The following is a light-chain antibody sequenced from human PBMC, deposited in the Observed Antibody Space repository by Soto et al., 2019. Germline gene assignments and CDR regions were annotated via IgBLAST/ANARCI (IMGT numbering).Light chain of an antibody. CDR3: SSFTTIGTVI. J-gene: IGLJ2*01. V-gene: IGLV2-14*01. Sequence: QSALTQPASVSGSPGQSITISCNGTDNDIGSYLYVSWFQQHPGKAPKVGIFEVNNRPAGISDRFSGSKSGNTASLTISGHQTEDEANYFCSSFTTIGTVIFGGGPKLTVL. CDR2: EVN. CDR1: DNDIGSYLY.